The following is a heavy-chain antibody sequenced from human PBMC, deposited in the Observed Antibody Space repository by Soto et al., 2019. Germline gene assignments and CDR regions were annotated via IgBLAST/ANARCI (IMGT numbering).Heavy chain of an antibody. V-gene: IGHV1-58*02. CDR2: IVVASGQT. D-gene: IGHD2-15*01. J-gene: IGHJ6*02. CDR1: GSGFIRSG. CDR3: SADRPDIGVGWWV. Sequence: ASVKVSCKASGSGFIRSGIQWVRQAHGQRLEWIGWIVVASGQTNYAQNFRGRVAITRDTSTATAYIELTGLTSEDTAVYFCSADRPDIGVGWWVWGQGTTVTVSS.